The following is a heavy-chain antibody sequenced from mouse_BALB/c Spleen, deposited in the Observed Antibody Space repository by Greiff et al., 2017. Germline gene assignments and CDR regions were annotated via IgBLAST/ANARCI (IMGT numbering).Heavy chain of an antibody. D-gene: IGHD1-1*01. CDR3: AKQEGSYDGSSYPYYFDY. CDR2: IWGGGST. Sequence: VKLMESGPGLVAPSQSLSITCTVSGFSLTDYGVSWIRQPPGKGLEWLGVIWGGGSTYYNSALKSRLSISKDNSKSQVFLKMNSLQTDDTAMYYCAKQEGSYDGSSYPYYFDYWGQGTTLTVSA. V-gene: IGHV2-6-5*01. J-gene: IGHJ2*01. CDR1: GFSLTDYG.